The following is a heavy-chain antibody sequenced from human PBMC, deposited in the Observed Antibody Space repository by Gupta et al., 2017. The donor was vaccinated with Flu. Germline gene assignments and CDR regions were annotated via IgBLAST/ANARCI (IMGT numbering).Heavy chain of an antibody. CDR1: GFTFSSYD. J-gene: IGHJ4*01. V-gene: IGHV3-48*03. CDR2: ISSSAST. Sequence: EVQLVESGGGLVQPGASLRLSCAASGFTFSSYDMSWVRQSPGRGLEWGSFISSSASTYYGDPVRGRFTISRDNAKNSLHLQMSGLRDGYTAVYYCARGHWDNWCHGTLVTVSS. CDR3: ARGHWDN.